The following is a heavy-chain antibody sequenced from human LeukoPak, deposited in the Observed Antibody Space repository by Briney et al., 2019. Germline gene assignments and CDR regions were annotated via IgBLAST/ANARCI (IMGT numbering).Heavy chain of an antibody. Sequence: ASVKVSCRVSGYTLTELSMHWVRQAPGKGLEWMGGFDPEDGETIYAQKFQGRVTMTEDTSTDTAYMELSSLRSEDTAVYYCATALAAPYYYYGMDVWGQGTTVTVSS. J-gene: IGHJ6*02. CDR2: FDPEDGET. CDR3: ATALAAPYYYYGMDV. D-gene: IGHD6-6*01. V-gene: IGHV1-24*01. CDR1: GYTLTELS.